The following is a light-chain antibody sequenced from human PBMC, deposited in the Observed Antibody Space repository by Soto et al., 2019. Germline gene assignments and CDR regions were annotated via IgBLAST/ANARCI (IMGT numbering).Light chain of an antibody. CDR1: QSVGSNY. CDR2: GAS. Sequence: EIALTESPVTLSLSLGDRAHVSCRASQSVGSNYLAWYQRKPGQAPRLLIYGASSRATGIPDRFSGSGSGTDFTLTISRLEPEDFSVYYCQQYATTPFTFGPGTKVDIK. CDR3: QQYATTPFT. V-gene: IGKV3-20*01. J-gene: IGKJ3*01.